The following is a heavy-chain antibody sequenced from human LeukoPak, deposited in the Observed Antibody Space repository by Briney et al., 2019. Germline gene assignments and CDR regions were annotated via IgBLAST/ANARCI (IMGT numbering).Heavy chain of an antibody. CDR1: GYSISSGYY. CDR2: IYHSGST. J-gene: IGHJ4*02. D-gene: IGHD6-13*01. CDR3: AAYSSSWYYFDY. Sequence: SETLSLTSTVSGYSISSGYYWGWIRQPPGKGLEWIGSIYHSGSTYYNPSLKSRVTISVDTSKNQFSLKLSSVTAADTAVYYCAAYSSSWYYFDYWGQGTLVTVSS. V-gene: IGHV4-38-2*02.